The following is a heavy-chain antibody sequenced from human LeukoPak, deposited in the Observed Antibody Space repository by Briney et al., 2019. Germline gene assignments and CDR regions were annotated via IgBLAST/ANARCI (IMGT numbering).Heavy chain of an antibody. CDR3: ARAREYLAIDY. CDR1: GFTVSSNY. J-gene: IGHJ2*01. CDR2: LYSAGNT. D-gene: IGHD2/OR15-2a*01. Sequence: PGGSLRLSCAASGFTVSSNYMNWVRQAPGKGLKWVSVLYSAGNTFYADSVKGRFTISRDNSKNTLYLQMNSLRPEDTAVYYCARAREYLAIDYWGRGTLVTVSS. V-gene: IGHV3-66*02.